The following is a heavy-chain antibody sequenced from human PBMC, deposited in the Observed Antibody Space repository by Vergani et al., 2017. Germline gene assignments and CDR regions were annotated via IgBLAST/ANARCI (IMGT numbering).Heavy chain of an antibody. J-gene: IGHJ6*02. V-gene: IGHV3-11*06. CDR1: GFTFSDYY. Sequence: QVQLVESGGGLVKPGGSLRLSCAASGFTFSDYYMSWIRQAPGKGLEWVSYISSSSSYTNYADSVKGRFTISRDNAKNSLYLQMNSLRAEDTAVYYCARDLSIVVVPAAPRPSDYYYYGMDVWGQGTTVTVSS. CDR2: ISSSSSYT. CDR3: ARDLSIVVVPAAPRPSDYYYYGMDV. D-gene: IGHD2-2*01.